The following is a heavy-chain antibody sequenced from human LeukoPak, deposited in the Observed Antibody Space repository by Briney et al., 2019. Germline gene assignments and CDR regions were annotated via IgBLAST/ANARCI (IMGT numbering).Heavy chain of an antibody. CDR1: GGSISSYY. Sequence: SETLSLTCTVSGGSISSYYWSWIRQPPGKGLEWIGYIYYSGSTNYNPSLKSRVTISVDTSKNQFSLKLSSVTAADTAVYYCARVGGRYYYDSSGYRMYNWFDPWGQGTLVTVSS. D-gene: IGHD3-22*01. J-gene: IGHJ5*02. CDR3: ARVGGRYYYDSSGYRMYNWFDP. CDR2: IYYSGST. V-gene: IGHV4-59*12.